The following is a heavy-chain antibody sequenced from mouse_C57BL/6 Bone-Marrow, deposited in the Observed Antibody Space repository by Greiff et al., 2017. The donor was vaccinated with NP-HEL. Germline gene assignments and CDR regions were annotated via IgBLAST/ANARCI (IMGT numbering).Heavy chain of an antibody. Sequence: DVHLVESGPGLAKPSQTLSLTCSVTGYSITSDYWNWIRKFPGNKLEYMGYISYSGSTYYNPSLKSRISITRDTSKNQYYLQLNSVTTEDTATYYCARRLITTVVESDWYFDVWGTGTTVTVSS. CDR1: GYSITSDY. J-gene: IGHJ1*03. D-gene: IGHD1-1*01. CDR3: ARRLITTVVESDWYFDV. CDR2: ISYSGST. V-gene: IGHV3-8*01.